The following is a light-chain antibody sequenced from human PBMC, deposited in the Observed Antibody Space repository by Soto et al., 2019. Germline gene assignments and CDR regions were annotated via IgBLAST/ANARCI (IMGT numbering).Light chain of an antibody. CDR2: GAS. Sequence: DIQLTQSPSSLSASVGDRVTITCRASQGVSKWLAWYQQKPGKAPILLIHGASSLQSGVPSRFSGSGSGTDFTLTINSLQPEDIATYYCQQANSFPHTFGQGTRLDIK. V-gene: IGKV1-12*01. CDR1: QGVSKW. J-gene: IGKJ5*01. CDR3: QQANSFPHT.